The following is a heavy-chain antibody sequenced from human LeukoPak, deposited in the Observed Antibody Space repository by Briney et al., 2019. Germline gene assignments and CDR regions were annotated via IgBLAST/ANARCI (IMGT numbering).Heavy chain of an antibody. J-gene: IGHJ5*02. V-gene: IGHV1-69*04. CDR1: GGTFSSYA. CDR2: IIPILGIA. D-gene: IGHD3-3*01. Sequence: ASVKVSCKASGGTFSSYAISWVRQAPGQGLEWMGRIIPILGIANYAQKLQGRVTMTTDTSTSTAYMELRSLRSDDTAVYYCARDLFAYDFWSGYFRPSNWFDPWGQGTLVTVSS. CDR3: ARDLFAYDFWSGYFRPSNWFDP.